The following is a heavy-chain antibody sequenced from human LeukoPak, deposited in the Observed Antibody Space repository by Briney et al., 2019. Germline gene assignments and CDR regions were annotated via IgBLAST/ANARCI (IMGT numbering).Heavy chain of an antibody. D-gene: IGHD2-2*01. Sequence: GESLKISCQGSGYTFTNYYIGWVRQTPGKGLGWMGIISPGDSDARYSPSSQGQVTISADKSISTAYLRWSSLKASDTAMYYCARRYCSSTSCNPYFFDYWGQGTLVTVSS. CDR2: ISPGDSDA. V-gene: IGHV5-51*01. CDR3: ARRYCSSTSCNPYFFDY. CDR1: GYTFTNYY. J-gene: IGHJ4*02.